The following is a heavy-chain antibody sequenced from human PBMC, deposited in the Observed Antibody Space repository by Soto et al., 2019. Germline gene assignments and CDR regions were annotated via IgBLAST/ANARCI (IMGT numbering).Heavy chain of an antibody. D-gene: IGHD5-18*01. CDR1: DTSVSNYY. CDR3: ARGGIQLSYAFDY. J-gene: IGHJ4*02. Sequence: PSETLSLTCSVSDTSVSNYYWSWIRQPAGKGLEHIGRIYTSGSTSYNPSLKSRVTMSMDTSQTQIYLNLTSVTAADTAVYYCARGGIQLSYAFDYWGPGILVTVSS. CDR2: IYTSGST. V-gene: IGHV4-4*07.